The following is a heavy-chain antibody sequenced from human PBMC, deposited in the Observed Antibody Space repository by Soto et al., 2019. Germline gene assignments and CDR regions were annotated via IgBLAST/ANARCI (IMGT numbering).Heavy chain of an antibody. CDR2: IKEDASEE. V-gene: IGHV3-7*01. Sequence: EVQLVQSGGDLVQPGGSLRLSCVASGFTFSTYWMTWVRQAPGMGLEWVAGIKEDASEELYVDSVKGRFSVSRDNAKNSLYLQVNSLSAEDPAVYYCGTAISSPFSNFDYWGYGSLVTVSS. J-gene: IGHJ4*01. D-gene: IGHD2-2*01. CDR1: GFTFSTYW. CDR3: GTAISSPFSNFDY.